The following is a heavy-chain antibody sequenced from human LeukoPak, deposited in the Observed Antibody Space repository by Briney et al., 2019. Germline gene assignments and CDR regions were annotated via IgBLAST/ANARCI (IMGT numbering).Heavy chain of an antibody. CDR3: AKDLVHYYDTSGYFDY. V-gene: IGHV3-23*01. J-gene: IGHJ4*02. D-gene: IGHD3-22*01. Sequence: GGSLRLSCAASGFTFSSYAMSWVRQAPGKGLEWVSIISASGGSTYDADSVKGRFTISRDNSKNTLYLQMNSLRAEDTAVYFCAKDLVHYYDTSGYFDYWGQGTLVTVSS. CDR2: ISASGGST. CDR1: GFTFSSYA.